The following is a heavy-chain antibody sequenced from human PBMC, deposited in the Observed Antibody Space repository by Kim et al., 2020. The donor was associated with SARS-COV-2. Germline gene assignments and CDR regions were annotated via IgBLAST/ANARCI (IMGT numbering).Heavy chain of an antibody. J-gene: IGHJ5*02. CDR2: IDTDNGNP. D-gene: IGHD2-15*01. Sequence: ASVKVSCKTSGYTFTYYAINWVRQAPGQGLEWMGWIDTDNGNPTYARGFTGRYVFSLDTSFTTAYLEINSLKTEDTAVYFCASGVPVAPPASDNWFDPWGRGTRVTVSP. V-gene: IGHV7-4-1*02. CDR3: ASGVPVAPPASDNWFDP. CDR1: GYTFTYYA.